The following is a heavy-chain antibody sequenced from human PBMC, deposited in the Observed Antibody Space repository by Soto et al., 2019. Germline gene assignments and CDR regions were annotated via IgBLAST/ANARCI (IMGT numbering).Heavy chain of an antibody. CDR3: TTDLWRIAVVVGSTGYFNP. CDR2: IKSKSDGGTT. CDR1: VFTFWDAW. D-gene: IGHD2-15*01. Sequence: GSIELSSAASVFTFWDAWMSWVRQAPGKGLDWVGRIKSKSDGGTTEYAAPVRGRFTISRDDSKNTLYLQMNSLKTEDTAVYYCTTDLWRIAVVVGSTGYFNPWGQGTPVTVSS. J-gene: IGHJ5*02. V-gene: IGHV3-15*01.